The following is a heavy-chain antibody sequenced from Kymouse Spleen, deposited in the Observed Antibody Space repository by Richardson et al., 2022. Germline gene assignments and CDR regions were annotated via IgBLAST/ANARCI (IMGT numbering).Heavy chain of an antibody. Sequence: QVQLQQWGAGLLKPSETLSLTCAVYGGSFSGYYWSWIRQPPGKGLEWIGEINHSGSTNYNPSLKSRVTISVDTSKNQFSLKLSSVTAADTAVYYCAREYSGSYYYWGQGTLVTVSS. CDR3: AREYSGSYYY. CDR1: GGSFSGYY. CDR2: INHSGST. V-gene: IGHV4-34*01. D-gene: IGHD1-26*01. J-gene: IGHJ4*02.